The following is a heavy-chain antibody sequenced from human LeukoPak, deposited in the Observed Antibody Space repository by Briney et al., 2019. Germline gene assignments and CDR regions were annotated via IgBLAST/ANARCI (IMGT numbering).Heavy chain of an antibody. CDR2: ISSSSSYI. CDR1: GFTFSSYS. J-gene: IGHJ6*03. D-gene: IGHD3-22*01. Sequence: PGGSLRLSCAASGFTFSSYSMNWVRQAPGKGLEGVSSISSSSSYIYYADSVKGRFTISRDNAKNSLYLQMNSLRAEDTAVYYCARVDPYDSSGYYYYYMDVWGKGTTVTVSS. CDR3: ARVDPYDSSGYYYYYMDV. V-gene: IGHV3-21*01.